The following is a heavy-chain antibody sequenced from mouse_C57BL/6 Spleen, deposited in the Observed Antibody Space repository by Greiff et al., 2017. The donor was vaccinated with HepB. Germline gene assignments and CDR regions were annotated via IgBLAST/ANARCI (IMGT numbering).Heavy chain of an antibody. Sequence: VQLQQPGAELVRPGTSVKLSCKASGYTFTSYWMHWVKQRPGQGLEWIGVIDPSDSYTNYNQKFKGKATLTVDTSSSTAYMQLSSLTSEDSAVYYCAREGGLRRFAYWGQVTLVTVSA. CDR3: AREGGLRRFAY. J-gene: IGHJ3*01. CDR1: GYTFTSYW. D-gene: IGHD2-2*01. V-gene: IGHV1-59*01. CDR2: IDPSDSYT.